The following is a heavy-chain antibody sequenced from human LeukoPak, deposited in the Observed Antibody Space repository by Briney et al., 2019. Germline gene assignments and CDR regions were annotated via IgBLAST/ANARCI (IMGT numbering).Heavy chain of an antibody. CDR3: ARATRGYSLGVFLDY. CDR2: FSHSGTT. V-gene: IGHV4-38-2*02. Sequence: PSETLSLTCTVSGYSITSGHYWGWIRQPPGKGLEWIGSFSHSGTTSYNPSLKSRVTLSLDTSKNQFSLKLGSVTAADTAVYYCARATRGYSLGVFLDYWGQGTLVTVSS. D-gene: IGHD5-18*01. CDR1: GYSITSGHY. J-gene: IGHJ4*02.